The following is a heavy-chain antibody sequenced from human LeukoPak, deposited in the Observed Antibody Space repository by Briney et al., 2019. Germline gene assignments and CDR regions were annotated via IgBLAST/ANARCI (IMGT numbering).Heavy chain of an antibody. J-gene: IGHJ6*02. Sequence: GGSLRLSCAASGFTFSSFAMHWVRQAPGKGLEWVSSISSSSSYISYADSVKGRFTISRDNAKKSLYLQMNSLRAEDTAVYYCVRVGSGSYSRFFYYGMDVWGQGTTVTVSS. CDR3: VRVGSGSYSRFFYYGMDV. V-gene: IGHV3-21*01. CDR1: GFTFSSFA. D-gene: IGHD3-10*01. CDR2: ISSSSSYI.